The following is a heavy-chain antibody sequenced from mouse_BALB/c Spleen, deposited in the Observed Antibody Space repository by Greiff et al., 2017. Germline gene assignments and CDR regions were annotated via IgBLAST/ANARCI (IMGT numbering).Heavy chain of an antibody. D-gene: IGHD1-1*01. Sequence: VQLQQSGTVLARPGASVKMSCKASGYTFTSYWMHWVKQRPGQGLEWIGAIYPGNSDTSYNQKFKGTAKLTAVTSTSTAYMELSSLTNEDSAVYYCTSGGLYSPYYWGQGTTLTVSS. V-gene: IGHV1-5*01. CDR1: GYTFTSYW. CDR2: IYPGNSDT. J-gene: IGHJ2*01. CDR3: TSGGLYSPYY.